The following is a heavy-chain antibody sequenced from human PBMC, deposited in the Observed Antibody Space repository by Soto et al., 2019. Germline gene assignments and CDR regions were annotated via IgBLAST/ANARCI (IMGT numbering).Heavy chain of an antibody. CDR1: GGSISSYY. CDR2: IYYSGST. J-gene: IGHJ4*02. Sequence: SETLSLTCTVSGGSISSYYWSWIRQPPGKGLEWIGYIYYSGSTNYNPSLKSRVTISVDTSKNQFSLKLSSVTAADTAVYYCARVRYCSGGSCYFSLDYWGQGTLVTVSS. CDR3: ARVRYCSGGSCYFSLDY. D-gene: IGHD2-15*01. V-gene: IGHV4-59*01.